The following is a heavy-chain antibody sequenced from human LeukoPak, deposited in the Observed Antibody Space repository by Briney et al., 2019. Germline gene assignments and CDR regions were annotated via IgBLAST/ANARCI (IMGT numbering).Heavy chain of an antibody. CDR3: ARGRSTMVRGVRDGYYYYGMDV. Sequence: PSETLSLTCAVYGGSFSGYYWSWIRQPPGKGLEWIGEINHSGSTNYNPSLKSPVTISVDTSKYQFSLKLSSVTAADTAVYYCARGRSTMVRGVRDGYYYYGMDVWGKGTAVTVSS. D-gene: IGHD3-10*01. CDR2: INHSGST. J-gene: IGHJ6*04. V-gene: IGHV4-34*01. CDR1: GGSFSGYY.